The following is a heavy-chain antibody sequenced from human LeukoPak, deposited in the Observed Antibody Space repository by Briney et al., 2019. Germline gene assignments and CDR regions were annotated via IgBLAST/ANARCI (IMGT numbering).Heavy chain of an antibody. V-gene: IGHV3-23*01. CDR2: ISGSGGST. D-gene: IGHD3-9*01. CDR1: GFTFSSYA. J-gene: IGHJ3*02. CDR3: SIFKLKTAYDI. Sequence: GGSLRLSCAASGFTFSSYAMSWVRQAPGKGLEWVSAISGSGGSTYYADSVKGRFTISRDNSKNKLYLQMNSLRAEDTAVYYCSIFKLKTAYDIWGQGTMVTVSS.